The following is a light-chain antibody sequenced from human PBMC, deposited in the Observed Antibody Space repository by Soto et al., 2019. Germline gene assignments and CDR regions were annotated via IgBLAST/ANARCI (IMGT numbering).Light chain of an antibody. J-gene: IGLJ1*01. CDR1: SSNIGSVYA. Sequence: QSVLTQPPSVSGAPGQRVTISCTGDSSNIGSVYAVHWYQQLPGAAPKLLIYGNNNRPSGVPDRFSGSKSGTSASLAISGLQAEDEADYYCQSYDSSLSGDVFGTGTKLTVL. V-gene: IGLV1-40*01. CDR2: GNN. CDR3: QSYDSSLSGDV.